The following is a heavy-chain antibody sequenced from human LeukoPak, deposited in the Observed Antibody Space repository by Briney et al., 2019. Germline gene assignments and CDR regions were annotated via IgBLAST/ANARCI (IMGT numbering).Heavy chain of an antibody. Sequence: PSETLSLTCTVSGVSISSGGYYWSWIRQHPGKGLEWIGYIYYSGSTYYNPSLKSRVTISVDTSKNQFSLKLSSVTAADTAVYYCAREGYCSGGSCYKHFDYWGQGTLVTVSS. J-gene: IGHJ4*02. V-gene: IGHV4-31*03. D-gene: IGHD2-15*01. CDR1: GVSISSGGYY. CDR3: AREGYCSGGSCYKHFDY. CDR2: IYYSGST.